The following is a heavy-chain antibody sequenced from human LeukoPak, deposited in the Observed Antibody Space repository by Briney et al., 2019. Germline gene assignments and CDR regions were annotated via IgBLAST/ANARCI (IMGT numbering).Heavy chain of an antibody. J-gene: IGHJ4*02. CDR1: GFTFSSYS. CDR3: AREQQWLADFDY. V-gene: IGHV3-21*01. CDR2: ISSSSSYI. D-gene: IGHD6-19*01. Sequence: GGSLRLSCAASGFTFSSYSMNWVRQAPGKGLEWVSSISSSSSYIYYADSVKGRFTISRDNAKNSLYLQMNSLRAEDTAVYYCAREQQWLADFDYWGQGTLVTVSS.